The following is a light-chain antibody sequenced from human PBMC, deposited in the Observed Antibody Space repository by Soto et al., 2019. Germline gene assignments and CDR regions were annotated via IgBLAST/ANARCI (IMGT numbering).Light chain of an antibody. CDR1: QSVSRY. Sequence: EIVLTQSPTTLSLSPGERATLSCRASQSVSRYLAWYQQKPGQAPRLLIYDASSRASGIPARFSGSGSGTDFTLTISSLEPEDFAVYYCQQRTNWPPRFTFGPGTKVDIK. CDR2: DAS. V-gene: IGKV3-11*01. J-gene: IGKJ3*01. CDR3: QQRTNWPPRFT.